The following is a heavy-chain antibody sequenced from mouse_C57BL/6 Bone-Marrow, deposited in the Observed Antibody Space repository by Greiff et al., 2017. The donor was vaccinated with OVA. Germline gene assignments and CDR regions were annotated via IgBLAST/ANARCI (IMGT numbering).Heavy chain of an antibody. D-gene: IGHD2-1*01. V-gene: IGHV1-76*01. CDR3: ARGGIYYGNSFDY. CDR2: IYPGSGNT. CDR1: GYTFTDYY. J-gene: IGHJ2*01. Sequence: LQESGAELVRPGASVKLSCKASGYTFTDYYINWVKQRPGQGLEWIARIYPGSGNTYYNEKFKGKATLTAEKSSSTAYMQLSSLTSEDSAVYFCARGGIYYGNSFDYWGQGTTLTVSS.